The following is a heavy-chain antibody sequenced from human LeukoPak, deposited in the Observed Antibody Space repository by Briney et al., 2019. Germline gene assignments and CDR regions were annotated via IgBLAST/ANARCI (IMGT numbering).Heavy chain of an antibody. V-gene: IGHV3-53*01. CDR1: GFSVSNNY. CDR3: AKTREGSSSWYRGSFYFDS. CDR2: FHSGGST. Sequence: GGSLRLSCAASGFSVSNNYMSWVRQAPGRGLEWVSLFHSGGSTHHADSVKGRFSFFKDNSKNTVYLQMNSLRPDDTAVYYCAKTREGSSSWYRGSFYFDSWGQGTPVTVSS. D-gene: IGHD6-13*01. J-gene: IGHJ4*02.